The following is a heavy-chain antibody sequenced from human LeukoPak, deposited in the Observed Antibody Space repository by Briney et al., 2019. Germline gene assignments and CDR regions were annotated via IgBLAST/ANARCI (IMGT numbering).Heavy chain of an antibody. CDR3: ARDSIALWSGQNGMDV. CDR2: ISYDGSNK. J-gene: IGHJ6*02. Sequence: GGSLRLSCAASGFTFSSYAMHWVRQAPGKGLEWVAVISYDGSNKYYADSVKGRFTISRDNSKNTQYLQMNSLRAEDTAVYYCARDSIALWSGQNGMDVWGQGTTVTVSS. D-gene: IGHD3-3*01. V-gene: IGHV3-30-3*01. CDR1: GFTFSSYA.